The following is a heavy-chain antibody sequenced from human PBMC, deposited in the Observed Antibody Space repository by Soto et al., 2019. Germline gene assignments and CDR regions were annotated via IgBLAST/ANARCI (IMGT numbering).Heavy chain of an antibody. V-gene: IGHV4-39*01. CDR2: VFYTGFT. CDR3: ARGRYCLTGRCFPNWFDS. Sequence: SETLSLTCAVSGGSISGSYYYWGWLRQSPGRGPGWIGSVFYTGFTYYNPSFESRVAISVDTSKSQFSLNVTSVTAADTAVYFCARGRYCLTGRCFPNWFDSWGQGALVTVSS. D-gene: IGHD7-27*01. J-gene: IGHJ5*01. CDR1: GGSISGSYYY.